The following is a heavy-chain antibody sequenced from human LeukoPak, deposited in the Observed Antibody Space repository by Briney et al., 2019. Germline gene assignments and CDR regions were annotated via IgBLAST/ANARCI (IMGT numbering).Heavy chain of an antibody. CDR3: ARNHGGWFDS. J-gene: IGHJ5*01. Sequence: SETLSLTCTVSGYSISSGYYWGWIRQPPGKGLEWIGSIYHSGSTYYNPSLKSRVTISVDTSKNQFSLKLNSVTAADTAVYYCARNHGGWFDSWGQGTLVTVSS. D-gene: IGHD4-23*01. CDR1: GYSISSGYY. V-gene: IGHV4-38-2*02. CDR2: IYHSGST.